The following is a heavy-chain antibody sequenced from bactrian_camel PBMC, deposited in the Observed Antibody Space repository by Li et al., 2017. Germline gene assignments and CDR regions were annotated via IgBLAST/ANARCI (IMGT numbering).Heavy chain of an antibody. CDR2: IRRDGGET. CDR1: GHSCGSNC. V-gene: IGHV3S45*01. CDR3: VRDYKSGDYRDDFGY. D-gene: IGHD4*01. J-gene: IGHJ6*01. Sequence: HVQLVESGGGSVQAGGSLRLSCKVSGHSCGSNCVGWYRLPPGRAPAEREGIAAIRRDGGETWYAASVKGRFTISRDSAKNTVYLHMTSLKPEDTGVYYCVRDYKSGDYRDDFGYWGQGTQVTVS.